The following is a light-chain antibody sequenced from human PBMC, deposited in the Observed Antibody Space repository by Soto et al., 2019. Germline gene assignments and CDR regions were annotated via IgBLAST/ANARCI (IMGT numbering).Light chain of an antibody. CDR1: KLGDKY. J-gene: IGLJ2*01. CDR3: QAWDNSTAV. V-gene: IGLV3-1*01. CDR2: QDS. Sequence: SYELTQPPSVSVSPGQTASITCSGDKLGDKYACWYQQKPGQCPVLVIYQDSKRPSGIPERFSGSNSGNTATLTISGTQAMDEADYYCQAWDNSTAVFGGGTQLTVL.